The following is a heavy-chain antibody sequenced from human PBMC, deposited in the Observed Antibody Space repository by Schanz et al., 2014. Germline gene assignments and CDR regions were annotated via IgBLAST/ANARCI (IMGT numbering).Heavy chain of an antibody. V-gene: IGHV4-59*12. CDR1: GVSITNNY. CDR2: IYYSGST. D-gene: IGHD3-10*01. J-gene: IGHJ4*02. Sequence: QVQLQESGPGLVKPSETLSLTCTISGVSITNNYWAWVRQPPGKGLEWIGYIYYSGSTYYNPSLESRVTISRDKSKNQSSVRLTTVTAADTAVYYCAREIESSMIRGVIDWGQGTLVTVSS. CDR3: AREIESSMIRGVID.